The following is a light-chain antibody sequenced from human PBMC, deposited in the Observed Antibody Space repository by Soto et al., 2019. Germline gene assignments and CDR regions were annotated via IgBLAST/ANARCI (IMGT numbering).Light chain of an antibody. V-gene: IGKV3-20*01. CDR2: GAS. CDR1: QSVSSNY. CDR3: QQYGSSRWT. Sequence: VLTQSACSLSLAPGERGTLSCRASQSVSSNYVAWYQQKPGQAPRLLVYGASSRATGIPDRFSGSGSGTDFPLTISRLEPEDFAVYYCQQYGSSRWTFGQGTKVDIK. J-gene: IGKJ1*01.